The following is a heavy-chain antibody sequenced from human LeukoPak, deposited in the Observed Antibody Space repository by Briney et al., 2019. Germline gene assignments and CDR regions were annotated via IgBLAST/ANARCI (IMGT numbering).Heavy chain of an antibody. D-gene: IGHD2-21*01. J-gene: IGHJ3*02. CDR1: GYSFTSYW. CDR2: IYPGDSDT. Sequence: KVGESLKISCKGSGYSFTSYWIGWVRQMPGKGLEWMGIIYPGDSDTRYSPSFQGQVTISADKSINTAYLQWSSLEASDTAMYYCAKAYGRQASDAFDIWGQGTMVTVSS. V-gene: IGHV5-51*01. CDR3: AKAYGRQASDAFDI.